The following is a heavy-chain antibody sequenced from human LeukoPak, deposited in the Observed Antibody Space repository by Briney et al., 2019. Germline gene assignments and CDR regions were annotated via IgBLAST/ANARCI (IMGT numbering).Heavy chain of an antibody. CDR1: GVTLSSDW. CDR2: IKQDGSEK. V-gene: IGHV3-7*03. J-gene: IGHJ4*02. Sequence: GGSLRLSCAASGVTLSSDWMSWVGQAPRKGLGWVGNIKQDGSEKHYVHPVKGRFTISRDNAKNPLYLQMDSLRVEDTAVYYCARDWGMTTGYDYWGQGTLVTVSS. CDR3: ARDWGMTTGYDY. D-gene: IGHD4-17*01.